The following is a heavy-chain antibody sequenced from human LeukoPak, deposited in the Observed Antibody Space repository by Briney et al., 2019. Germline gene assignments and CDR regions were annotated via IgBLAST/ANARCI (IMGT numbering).Heavy chain of an antibody. D-gene: IGHD1-26*01. J-gene: IGHJ3*02. CDR3: ATLVGTSDAFDI. Sequence: ASVKVSCKASGYTFTGYYMHWVRQAPGQGLEWMGRINPNSGGTNFAQTFQGRVTMTRDTSISTAYMELSSLRSDDTAVYYCATLVGTSDAFDIWGQGTMVAVS. CDR1: GYTFTGYY. CDR2: INPNSGGT. V-gene: IGHV1-2*06.